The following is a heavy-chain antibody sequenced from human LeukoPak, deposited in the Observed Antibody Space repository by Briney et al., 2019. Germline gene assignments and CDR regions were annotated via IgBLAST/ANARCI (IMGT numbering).Heavy chain of an antibody. Sequence: GGSLRLSCAASGFTFSSYSMNWVRQAPGKGLEWVSSISSSSSYIYYADSVKGRFTISRDNAKNSLYLQMNSLRAEDTAVYYCARGGFSSSHNDYWGQGTRVTVS. CDR1: GFTFSSYS. CDR3: ARGGFSSSHNDY. D-gene: IGHD6-13*01. CDR2: ISSSSSYI. J-gene: IGHJ4*02. V-gene: IGHV3-21*01.